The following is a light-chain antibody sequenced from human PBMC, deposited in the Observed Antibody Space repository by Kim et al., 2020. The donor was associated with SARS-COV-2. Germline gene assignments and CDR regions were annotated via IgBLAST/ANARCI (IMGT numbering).Light chain of an antibody. CDR3: QKSSTNPV. CDR2: AAS. Sequence: SIDKFLNWYQHRPGEAPKLLIYAASTLQSGVPPRFSGGGSGTEFTLTISGLQPEDFATYYCQKSSTNPVFGGGTKVDIK. V-gene: IGKV1-39*01. J-gene: IGKJ4*01. CDR1: SIDKF.